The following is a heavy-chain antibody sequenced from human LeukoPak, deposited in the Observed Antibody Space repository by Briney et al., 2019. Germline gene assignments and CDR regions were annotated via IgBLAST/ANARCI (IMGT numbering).Heavy chain of an antibody. CDR3: ASLGRVAPFDY. J-gene: IGHJ4*02. Sequence: SETLSLTCTVSGGSISSSSYYWGWIRQPPGKGLEWIGEINHSGSTNYNPSLKSRVTISVDTSKNQFSLKLSSVTAADTAVYYCASLGRVAPFDYWGQGTLVTVSS. V-gene: IGHV4-39*07. CDR2: INHSGST. D-gene: IGHD7-27*01. CDR1: GGSISSSSYY.